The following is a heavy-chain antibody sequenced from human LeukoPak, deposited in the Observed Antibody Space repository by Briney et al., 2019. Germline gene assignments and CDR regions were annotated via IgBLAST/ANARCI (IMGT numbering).Heavy chain of an antibody. J-gene: IGHJ3*02. CDR1: GYTFTSYG. CDR2: ISAYNGNT. V-gene: IGHV1-18*01. CDR3: AVFNGDTAMDTDASDI. D-gene: IGHD5-18*01. Sequence: ASVKVSCKASGYTFTSYGISWVRQAPGQGLEWMGWISAYNGNTNYAQKLQGRVTMTTDTSTSTAYMELRSLRSDDTAVYYCAVFNGDTAMDTDASDIWGQGTMVTVSS.